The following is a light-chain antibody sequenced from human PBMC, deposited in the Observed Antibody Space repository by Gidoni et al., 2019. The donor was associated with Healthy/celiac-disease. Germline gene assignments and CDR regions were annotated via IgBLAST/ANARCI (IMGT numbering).Light chain of an antibody. V-gene: IGKV1-8*01. CDR2: AAS. Sequence: IRMTQSPSSFSASTGDRVTITCRASQGISSYLAWYQQKPGKAPKLLIYAASTLQSGVPSRFSGSGSGTDFTLTISCLQSEDFATYYCQQYYGYPRTFGQGTKVEIK. CDR3: QQYYGYPRT. CDR1: QGISSY. J-gene: IGKJ1*01.